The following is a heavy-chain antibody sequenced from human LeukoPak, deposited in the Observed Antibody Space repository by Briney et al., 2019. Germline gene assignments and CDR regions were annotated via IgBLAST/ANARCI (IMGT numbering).Heavy chain of an antibody. J-gene: IGHJ5*02. CDR2: IYYSGST. CDR1: GDSITTYY. D-gene: IGHD4-17*01. V-gene: IGHV4-59*01. Sequence: SETLSLTCTVSGDSITTYYWSWIRQPPGQGLEWIVHIYYSGSTNYNPSLKSRVTISVDTSKNQFSLKLTSVTAADTAVYYCARDGVKTVTGRWGWFDPWGQGTLVTVSS. CDR3: ARDGVKTVTGRWGWFDP.